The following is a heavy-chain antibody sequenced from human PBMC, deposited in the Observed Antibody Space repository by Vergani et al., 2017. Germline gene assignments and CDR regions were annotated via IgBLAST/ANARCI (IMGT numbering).Heavy chain of an antibody. J-gene: IGHJ3*02. CDR3: ARVVPAANDAFDI. Sequence: QVQLQESGPGLVKPSQTLSLTCTVSGGSISSGSYYWSWIRQPAGKGLEWIGRIYTSGSTNYNPSLKSRVTMSVDTSKNQFSLKLSCVTAADTAVYYCARVVPAANDAFDIWGQGTMVTFSS. V-gene: IGHV4-61*02. CDR2: IYTSGST. D-gene: IGHD2-2*01. CDR1: GGSISSGSYY.